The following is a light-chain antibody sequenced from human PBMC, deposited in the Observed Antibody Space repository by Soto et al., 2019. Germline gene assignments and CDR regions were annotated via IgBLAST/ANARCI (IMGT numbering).Light chain of an antibody. CDR1: SSDVGGYNY. CDR2: DVT. J-gene: IGLJ1*01. V-gene: IGLV2-11*01. Sequence: QSVLTQPRSVSESPGQSVTISCTGTSSDVGGYNYVSWYQQHPDKAPRVIIYDVTKRPSGVPDRFSGSKSGNTAALTISGLQAEDEADYYCCSYAGSYSYVFGSGTKVTVL. CDR3: CSYAGSYSYV.